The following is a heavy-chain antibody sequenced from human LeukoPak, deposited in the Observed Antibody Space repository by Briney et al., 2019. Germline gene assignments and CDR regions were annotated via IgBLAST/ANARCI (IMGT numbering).Heavy chain of an antibody. CDR1: GGSISSYS. CDR2: IYYSGST. D-gene: IGHD3-3*01. CDR3: ARHRDYDFWSGDGNYYMDV. J-gene: IGHJ6*03. V-gene: IGHV4-59*05. Sequence: SETLSLTCTVSGGSISSYSWSWIRQPPGKGLEWIGSIYYSGSTYYNPSLKSRVTISVDTSKNQFSLKLSSVTAADTAVYYCARHRDYDFWSGDGNYYMDVWGKGTTVTVSS.